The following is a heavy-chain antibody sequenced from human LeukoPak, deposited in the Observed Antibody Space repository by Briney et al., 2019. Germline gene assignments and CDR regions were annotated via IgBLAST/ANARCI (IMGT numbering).Heavy chain of an antibody. Sequence: GASVKVSCKASGYTFTSYYMHWVRQAPGQGLEWMGGINPSGGSTTYAQNFQDRVTMTSDMSTSTVYMELSSLRSEDTAIYYCARECGGGFCYDAFDTWGQGTTVTVSS. CDR2: INPSGGST. CDR3: ARECGGGFCYDAFDT. D-gene: IGHD2-15*01. V-gene: IGHV1-46*01. CDR1: GYTFTSYY. J-gene: IGHJ3*02.